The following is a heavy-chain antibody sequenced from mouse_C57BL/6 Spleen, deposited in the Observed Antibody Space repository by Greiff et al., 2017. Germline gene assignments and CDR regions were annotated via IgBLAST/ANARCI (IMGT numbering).Heavy chain of an antibody. D-gene: IGHD2-1*01. Sequence: QVQLQQPGAELVRPGSSVKLSCKASGYTFTSYWMHWVKQRPIQGLEWIGNIDPSDSETHYNQKFKDKATLTVDKSSSTAYMQLSSLTSEDSAVYYVARGEKGAIYGNYGYWGQGTTLTVSS. CDR2: IDPSDSET. J-gene: IGHJ2*01. CDR3: ARGEKGAIYGNYGY. CDR1: GYTFTSYW. V-gene: IGHV1-52*01.